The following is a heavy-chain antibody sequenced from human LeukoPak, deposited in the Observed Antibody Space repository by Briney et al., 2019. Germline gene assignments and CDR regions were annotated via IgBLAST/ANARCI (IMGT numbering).Heavy chain of an antibody. CDR2: IYYSET. V-gene: IGHV4-59*08. CDR1: GGSISGSY. Sequence: SETLSLTCTVSGGSISGSYWSWVRQPPGKGLEWVGYIYYSETYYNPSLKSRVTISLDTSKNQSSLNLRLVTAADTAVYFCARTQGWGTVRTGYYYGMDVWGQGTTVTVSS. J-gene: IGHJ6*02. CDR3: ARTQGWGTVRTGYYYGMDV. D-gene: IGHD4-11*01.